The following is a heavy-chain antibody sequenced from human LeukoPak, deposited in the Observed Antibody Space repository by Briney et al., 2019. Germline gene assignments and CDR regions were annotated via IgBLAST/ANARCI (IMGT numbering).Heavy chain of an antibody. CDR2: IYSGGST. CDR3: ARDSAQYGGDYYYYGMDV. D-gene: IGHD3-16*01. V-gene: IGHV3-66*01. CDR1: GFTVSSNY. Sequence: GGSLRLSCAASGFTVSSNYMSWVRQAPGKGLEWVSVIYSGGSTYYADSVKGRFTISRDNSKNTLYLQMNSLRAEDTAVYYCARDSAQYGGDYYYYGMDVWGQGTTVTVSS. J-gene: IGHJ6*02.